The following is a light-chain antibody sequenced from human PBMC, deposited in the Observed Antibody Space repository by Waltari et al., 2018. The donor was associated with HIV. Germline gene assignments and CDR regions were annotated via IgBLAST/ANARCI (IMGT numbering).Light chain of an antibody. CDR2: ADD. V-gene: IGLV3-21*01. CDR1: NVDENS. CDR3: QVWDSGSDHYV. Sequence: SYLLTQPPSVSVAPGKTASITCGGDNVDENSVHWNPQKSDKAPVLVIYADDDRPTGIPERFSGSNSGSTATLTITRVEAGDEADYYCQVWDSGSDHYVFGTGTKVTVL. J-gene: IGLJ1*01.